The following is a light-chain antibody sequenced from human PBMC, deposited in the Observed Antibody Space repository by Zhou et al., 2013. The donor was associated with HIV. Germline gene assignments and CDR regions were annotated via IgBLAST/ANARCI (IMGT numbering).Light chain of an antibody. V-gene: IGKV1-6*01. Sequence: AIQMTQSPSSLSASVGDRVTITCRASQVIGNDLGWYQQKPGKAPNLLIYAASNLQSGVPSRFRGSGSGTDFTLIIDSLQPEDFATYYCQQYNSHPFTFGQGTRLEI. CDR3: QQYNSHPFT. CDR1: QVIGND. J-gene: IGKJ5*01. CDR2: AAS.